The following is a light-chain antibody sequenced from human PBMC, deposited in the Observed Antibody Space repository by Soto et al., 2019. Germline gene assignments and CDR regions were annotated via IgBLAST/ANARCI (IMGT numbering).Light chain of an antibody. CDR3: QQYSNWPRT. CDR1: QSISIT. Sequence: EIVMTQSPATLSVSPGERATLSCRASQSISITLAWYQQKPGQAPRLLIYGASTIATGIPARFSGSGSGTDFTLTISGLQSEDFAVYYCQQYSNWPRTFGGGTKVDIK. J-gene: IGKJ4*01. V-gene: IGKV3-15*01. CDR2: GAS.